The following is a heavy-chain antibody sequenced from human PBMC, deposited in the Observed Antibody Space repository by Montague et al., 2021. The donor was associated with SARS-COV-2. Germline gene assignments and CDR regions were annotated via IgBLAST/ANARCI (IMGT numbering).Heavy chain of an antibody. Sequence: SETLSLTCTVSSDSINSYYWGWIRQPPGKRLEWLGYVYSSGTTNYNPSLNSRIAISVDTSKNQFSLRLDSVTAADTAIYYCATLTQSNGDFWGQGILVSVSS. V-gene: IGHV4-4*08. CDR2: VYSSGTT. D-gene: IGHD4/OR15-4a*01. CDR3: ATLTQSNGDF. J-gene: IGHJ4*02. CDR1: SDSINSYY.